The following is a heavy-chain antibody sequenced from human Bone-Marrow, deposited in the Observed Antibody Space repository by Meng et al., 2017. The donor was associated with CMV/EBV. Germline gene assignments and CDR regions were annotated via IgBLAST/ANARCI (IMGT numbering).Heavy chain of an antibody. J-gene: IGHJ3*02. Sequence: GSLRLSCSVTGVSVRNGDYYWFWIRQSPGKGLEWIGYVHYSGRTNYNPSLMSRVTISLDTSRKQFSLKLTSVTAADTAVYYCAKLDAPADAFDIWGRGEMVTV. D-gene: IGHD2-2*01. CDR3: AKLDAPADAFDI. CDR2: VHYSGRT. CDR1: GVSVRNGDYY. V-gene: IGHV4-61*08.